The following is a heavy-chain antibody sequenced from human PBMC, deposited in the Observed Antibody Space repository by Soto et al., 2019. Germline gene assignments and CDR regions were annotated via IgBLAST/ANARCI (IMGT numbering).Heavy chain of an antibody. CDR1: GGSISSSSYY. Sequence: SETLSLTCTVSGGSISSSSYYWGWIRQPPGKGLEWIGSIYYSGSTYYNPSLKSRVTISVDTSKNQFSLKLSSVTAADTAVYYCARLHIILGYCSGGSCFPFDYWGQGTLVTVSS. D-gene: IGHD2-15*01. CDR2: IYYSGST. J-gene: IGHJ4*02. V-gene: IGHV4-39*01. CDR3: ARLHIILGYCSGGSCFPFDY.